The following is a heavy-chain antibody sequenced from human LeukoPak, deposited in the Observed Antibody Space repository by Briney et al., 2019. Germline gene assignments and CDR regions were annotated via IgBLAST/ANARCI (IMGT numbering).Heavy chain of an antibody. CDR1: GFSISDYY. D-gene: IGHD3-9*01. CDR3: ARARAAYFALFQH. V-gene: IGHV3-11*01. J-gene: IGHJ1*01. CDR2: ISSGAGTTI. Sequence: GGSLRLSCAASGFSISDYYMSWVRQAPGKGLEWISYISSGAGTTIKYADPVKGRFTISRDNAQNSLFLQINSLRAEDTAVYFCARARAAYFALFQHWGQGSLVVVSS.